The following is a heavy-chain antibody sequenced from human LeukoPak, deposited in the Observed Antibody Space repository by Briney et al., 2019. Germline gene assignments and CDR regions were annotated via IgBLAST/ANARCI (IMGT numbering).Heavy chain of an antibody. CDR1: GGSFSGYY. Sequence: SETLSLTCAVYGGSFSGYYWSWIRQPLGKGLEWIGEINHSGSTNYNPSLKSRVTISVDTSKNQFSLKLSSVTAADTAVYYCARVSGYHYGMDVWGQGTRVTVSS. CDR2: INHSGST. J-gene: IGHJ6*02. D-gene: IGHD1-26*01. V-gene: IGHV4-34*01. CDR3: ARVSGYHYGMDV.